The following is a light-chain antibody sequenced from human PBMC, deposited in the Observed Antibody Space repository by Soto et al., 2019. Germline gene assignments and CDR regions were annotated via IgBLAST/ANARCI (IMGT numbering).Light chain of an antibody. CDR2: LNSDGSH. V-gene: IGLV4-69*01. CDR1: SRHSSYA. CDR3: QTWGTGIQV. Sequence: QPVLTQSPSASASLGASVKLTCTLSSRHSSYAIAWHQQQSEKGPRYLMKLNSDGSHSKGDGIPDRFSGSSSGAERYLTISSLQSEDEADYYCQTWGTGIQVFGGGTKLTVL. J-gene: IGLJ2*01.